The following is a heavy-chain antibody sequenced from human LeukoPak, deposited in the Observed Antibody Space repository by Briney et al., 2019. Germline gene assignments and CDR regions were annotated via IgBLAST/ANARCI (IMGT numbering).Heavy chain of an antibody. Sequence: GGSLRLSCAASGFTFSSYWMHWVRHAPGKGLVWVSRINSDGSSTSYGDSVKGRFTISRDNAKNTLYLQMNSLRAEDTAVYYCARQADYDFWSGYFEYLGYWGQGTLVTVSS. J-gene: IGHJ4*02. D-gene: IGHD3-3*01. CDR3: ARQADYDFWSGYFEYLGY. V-gene: IGHV3-74*01. CDR1: GFTFSSYW. CDR2: INSDGSST.